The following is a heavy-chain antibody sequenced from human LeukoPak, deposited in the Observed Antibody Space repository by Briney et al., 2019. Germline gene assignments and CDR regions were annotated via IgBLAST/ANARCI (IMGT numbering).Heavy chain of an antibody. CDR1: GGSISSSSYY. V-gene: IGHV4-39*07. CDR2: IYYSGST. CDR3: ARRADTYGFIDY. D-gene: IGHD5-18*01. J-gene: IGHJ4*02. Sequence: SETLSLTCTVSGGSISSSSYYWGWIRQPPGKGLEWIGSIYYSGSTYYNPSLESRVTISLDTSKNQFSLKLSSVTAADTAVYYCARRADTYGFIDYWGQGTLVTVS.